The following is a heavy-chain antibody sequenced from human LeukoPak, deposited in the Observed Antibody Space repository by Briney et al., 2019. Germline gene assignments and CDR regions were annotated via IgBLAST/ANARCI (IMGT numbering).Heavy chain of an antibody. CDR2: IYHSGDT. Sequence: SETLSLTCTVSGGSISSFYWNWIRQLPGKGLEWIAYIYHSGDTRYNPSLKSRVTISVDTSKSQFSLKLSSVTAADTAVYYCARGGYSGSDWTTWGQGTRVTVSS. CDR3: ARGGYSGSDWTT. CDR1: GGSISSFY. J-gene: IGHJ5*02. V-gene: IGHV4-59*01. D-gene: IGHD5-12*01.